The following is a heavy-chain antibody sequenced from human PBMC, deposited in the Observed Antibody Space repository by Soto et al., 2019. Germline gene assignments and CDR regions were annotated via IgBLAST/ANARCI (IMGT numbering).Heavy chain of an antibody. V-gene: IGHV4-59*01. J-gene: IGHJ4*02. Sequence: KPSETLSLTCSVSSGSMSGYYWSWVRQPPGKGLEWIGYIYYSGTHNYNRSLESRLTISVDTSKNLFSLKLNSVTAAGTAVYYCARVQMATLYFDDWGQGTLVTVSS. D-gene: IGHD2-15*01. CDR1: SGSMSGYY. CDR3: ARVQMATLYFDD. CDR2: IYYSGTH.